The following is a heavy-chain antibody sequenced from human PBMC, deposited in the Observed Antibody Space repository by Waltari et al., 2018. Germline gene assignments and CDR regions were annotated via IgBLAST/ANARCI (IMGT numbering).Heavy chain of an antibody. D-gene: IGHD3-10*01. Sequence: QVQLQQWGAGLLKPSETLSLTCAVYGGSFSGYYWSWIRQPPGKGLEWIGEINHSGSTNYNPSLKSRVTISVDTSKNQFSLKLSSVTAADTAVYYCARVGCVLLWFGECGGFDPWGQGTLVTVSS. CDR1: GGSFSGYY. CDR3: ARVGCVLLWFGECGGFDP. J-gene: IGHJ5*02. V-gene: IGHV4-34*01. CDR2: INHSGST.